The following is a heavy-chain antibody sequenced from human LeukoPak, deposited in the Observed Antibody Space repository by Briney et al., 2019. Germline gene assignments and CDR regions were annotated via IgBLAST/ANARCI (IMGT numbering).Heavy chain of an antibody. V-gene: IGHV4-39*02. CDR1: GGSIGSSSCY. CDR2: IYYSGST. D-gene: IGHD4-17*01. CDR3: ARDHDYAFDN. Sequence: SETLSLTCTVSGGSIGSSSCYWGWIRQPPGKGLEWIGSIYYSGSTYYNPSLKSRVTISVDTSKNQFSLKLSSVTAADTAVYYCARDHDYAFDNWGQGTLVTVSS. J-gene: IGHJ4*02.